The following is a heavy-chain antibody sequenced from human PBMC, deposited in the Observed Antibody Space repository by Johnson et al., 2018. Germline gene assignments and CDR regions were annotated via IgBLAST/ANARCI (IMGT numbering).Heavy chain of an antibody. J-gene: IGHJ3*02. CDR2: IIPVFGTG. D-gene: IGHD6-19*01. CDR1: GHTISNYV. CDR3: ARPSPPHNSGLYGDAFDI. Sequence: QVQLVQSGAEVKEPGFTVEVSCTASGHTISNYVISWVRQAPGQGLEWMGGIIPVFGTGKYAQKLQGRVTITADASTSTVYMEMSSLRSDDTAVYYCARPSPPHNSGLYGDAFDIWGQGTMVTVSS. V-gene: IGHV1-69*12.